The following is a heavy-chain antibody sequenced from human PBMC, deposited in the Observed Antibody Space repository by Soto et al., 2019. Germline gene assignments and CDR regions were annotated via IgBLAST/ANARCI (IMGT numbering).Heavy chain of an antibody. CDR3: ARALSDSSGYYYDY. CDR1: ALTFCRCA. CDR2: ISYDGSNK. J-gene: IGHJ4*02. V-gene: IGHV3-30-3*01. D-gene: IGHD3-22*01. Sequence: GGSLRLSCSGSALTFCRCAMHWVWQAPGKGLEWVAVISYDGSNKYYADSVKGRFTISRDNSKNTLYLQMNSLRAEDTAVYYCARALSDSSGYYYDYWGQGTLVTVS.